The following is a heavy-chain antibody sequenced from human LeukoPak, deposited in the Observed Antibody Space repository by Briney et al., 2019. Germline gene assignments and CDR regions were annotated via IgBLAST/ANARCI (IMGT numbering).Heavy chain of an antibody. CDR3: ARVGEGATTADYYYMDV. Sequence: ASVKVSCKASGYTFTSYGISWVRQAPGQGLEWMGWISAYNGNTNYAQKLQGRVTMTTDTSTSTAYMELRSLRSDGTAVYYCARVGEGATTADYYYMDVWGKGTTVTVSS. CDR1: GYTFTSYG. D-gene: IGHD1-26*01. J-gene: IGHJ6*03. CDR2: ISAYNGNT. V-gene: IGHV1-18*01.